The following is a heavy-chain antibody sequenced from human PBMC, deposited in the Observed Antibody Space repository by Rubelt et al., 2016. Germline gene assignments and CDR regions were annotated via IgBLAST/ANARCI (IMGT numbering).Heavy chain of an antibody. CDR1: GESFSGYY. CDR3: ARMAGSYYGMDV. J-gene: IGHJ6*02. CDR2: INHSGST. V-gene: IGHV4-34*01. D-gene: IGHD5-24*01. Sequence: QVQLQQWGAGLLKPSETLSLTCAVYGESFSGYYWSWIRQPPGKGREWIGEINHSGSTNYNPSLKSRVTRSVDTSTTQFSLKLSSVTDADTAVYYCARMAGSYYGMDVWGQGTTVTVSS.